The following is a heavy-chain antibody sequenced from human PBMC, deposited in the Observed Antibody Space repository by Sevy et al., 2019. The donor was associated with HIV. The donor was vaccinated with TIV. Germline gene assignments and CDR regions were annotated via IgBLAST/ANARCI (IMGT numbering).Heavy chain of an antibody. J-gene: IGHJ4*02. V-gene: IGHV3-74*03. Sequence: GGSLRLSCVASGFTFSSYWMHWVRQAPGKGLVWVSRISRDGSSTTYAASVKGRFTFSRDNAKNTLYLQMNSLRAEDTAVYYCARDLRRAFDYWGQGALVTVSS. CDR1: GFTFSSYW. CDR2: ISRDGSST. CDR3: ARDLRRAFDY. D-gene: IGHD3-16*01.